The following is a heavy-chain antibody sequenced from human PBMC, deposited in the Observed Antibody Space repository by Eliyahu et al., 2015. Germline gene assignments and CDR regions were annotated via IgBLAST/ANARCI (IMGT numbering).Heavy chain of an antibody. CDR3: ARGRAAIGGRFDP. D-gene: IGHD2-2*02. V-gene: IGHV1-46*01. CDR1: GXPFTSYX. Sequence: QVQLVQSGAXVXKPGASVXVSXKASGXPFTSYXMHWVRQAPGQGLEGMGITNPSGGSTSYAQKXQGRVTMTRDTSTSTVYMELSSLRSEDTAVYYCARGRAAIGGRFDPWGQGTLVTVSS. J-gene: IGHJ5*02. CDR2: TNPSGGST.